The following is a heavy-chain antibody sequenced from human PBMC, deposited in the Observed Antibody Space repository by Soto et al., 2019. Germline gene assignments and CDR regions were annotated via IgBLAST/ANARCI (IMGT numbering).Heavy chain of an antibody. D-gene: IGHD6-19*01. CDR3: ARDPSIAVAGHYYYYGMDV. CDR1: GYTFTSYA. CDR2: INAGNGDT. J-gene: IGHJ6*02. V-gene: IGHV1-3*01. Sequence: ASVKVSCKASGYTFTSYAMHWVRQAPGQRLEWMGWINAGNGDTKYSQKFQGRVTITRDTSASTAYMELSSLRSEDTAVYYCARDPSIAVAGHYYYYGMDVWGQGTTVTVS.